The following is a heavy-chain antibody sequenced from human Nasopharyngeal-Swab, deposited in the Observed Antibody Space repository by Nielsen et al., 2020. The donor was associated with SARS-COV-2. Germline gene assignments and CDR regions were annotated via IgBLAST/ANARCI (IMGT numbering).Heavy chain of an antibody. CDR2: ISSTSSPI. J-gene: IGHJ4*02. Sequence: ESLKISCAASGFTFSAFAMNWVRQAPGKGLEWLAYISSTSSPIYYSDSVRGRFTVSRDNARNALNLQMNSLRDDDTAVYYCARDPTAPPDPTFFDYWGQGTLVTVSS. D-gene: IGHD2-21*02. V-gene: IGHV3-48*02. CDR3: ARDPTAPPDPTFFDY. CDR1: GFTFSAFA.